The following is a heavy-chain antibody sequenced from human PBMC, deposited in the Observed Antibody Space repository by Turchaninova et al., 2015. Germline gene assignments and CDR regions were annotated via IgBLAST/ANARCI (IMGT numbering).Heavy chain of an antibody. D-gene: IGHD5-12*01. CDR2: IYPGDSDT. CDR3: ARQDGGGLYYFEN. J-gene: IGHJ4*02. Sequence: VQLVLSGAEVQTPGESLKLSCQGSGYSFTIYWIGWGRQMPGKGLEWRGIIYPGDSDTRYSPSFQGQVTISVDKSISTAYLQWSSLKASDTAMYYCARQDGGGLYYFENWGQGTLVTVSS. CDR1: GYSFTIYW. V-gene: IGHV5-51*01.